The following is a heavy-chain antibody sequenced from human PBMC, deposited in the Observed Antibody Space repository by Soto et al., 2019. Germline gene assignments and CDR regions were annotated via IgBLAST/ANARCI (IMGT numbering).Heavy chain of an antibody. D-gene: IGHD3-16*01. CDR3: ARLLLGFRGGVHYYYGMDV. CDR2: INAGNGNT. Sequence: ASVKVSCKASGYTFTSYAMHWVRQAPGQRLEWMGWINAGNGNTKYSQKFQGRITITRDTSASTAYMELSSLRSEDTAVYYCARLLLGFRGGVHYYYGMDVWGQGTTVTVSS. J-gene: IGHJ6*02. V-gene: IGHV1-3*01. CDR1: GYTFTSYA.